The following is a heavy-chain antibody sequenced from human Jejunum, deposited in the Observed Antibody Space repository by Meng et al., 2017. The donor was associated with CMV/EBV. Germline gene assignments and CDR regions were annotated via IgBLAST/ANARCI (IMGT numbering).Heavy chain of an antibody. Sequence: SRRLSGAVSGFACTNYAMTWVRQAPGKGLEWVSRISASGGSTYYTDSVKGRFTVSRDNSKSTLYLQMNSLRAEDTAVYYCAKDPEGYWGQGTLVTVSS. CDR2: ISASGGST. V-gene: IGHV3-23*01. CDR3: AKDPEGY. J-gene: IGHJ4*02. CDR1: GFACTNYA.